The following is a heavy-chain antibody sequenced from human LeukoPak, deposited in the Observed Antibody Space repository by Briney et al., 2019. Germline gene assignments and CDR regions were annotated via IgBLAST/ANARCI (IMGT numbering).Heavy chain of an antibody. V-gene: IGHV3-74*01. J-gene: IGHJ4*02. CDR2: INSDGSTT. D-gene: IGHD1-14*01. CDR1: GFTFSSYW. CDR3: AGIMNYQHVY. Sequence: GGSLRLSCAASGFTFSSYWMHWVRQAPGKGLVWVSRINSDGSTTSYADSVKGRFTISRDSAKNTLYLQMNSLRAEDTAVYYCAGIMNYQHVYWGQGTLVTVSS.